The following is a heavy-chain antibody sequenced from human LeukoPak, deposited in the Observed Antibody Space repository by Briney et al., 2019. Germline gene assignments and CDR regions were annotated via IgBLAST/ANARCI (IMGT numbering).Heavy chain of an antibody. CDR3: AGGVNYGSGSYLASYYYYYGMDV. Sequence: SETLSLTCTVSGGSISSGDYYWSWIRQPPGKGLEWIGYIYYSGSTYYNPSLKSRVTISVDTSKTQFSLKLSSVTAADTAVYYCAGGVNYGSGSYLASYYYYYGMDVWGQGTTVTVSS. CDR2: IYYSGST. D-gene: IGHD3-10*01. CDR1: GGSISSGDYY. V-gene: IGHV4-30-4*01. J-gene: IGHJ6*02.